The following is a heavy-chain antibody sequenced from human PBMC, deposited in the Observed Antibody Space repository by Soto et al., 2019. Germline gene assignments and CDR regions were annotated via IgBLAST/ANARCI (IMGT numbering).Heavy chain of an antibody. J-gene: IGHJ4*02. Sequence: VGSLRLSCAASGFTFSSYAMNWVRKAPGKGLEWVSYISSSSSTIYYADSVKGRFTISRDNAKNSLYLQMNSLRAEDTAVFYCAQDTYYNDTSGYYTFDYWGQGALVTVSS. V-gene: IGHV3-48*01. CDR2: ISSSSSTI. CDR3: AQDTYYNDTSGYYTFDY. CDR1: GFTFSSYA. D-gene: IGHD3-22*01.